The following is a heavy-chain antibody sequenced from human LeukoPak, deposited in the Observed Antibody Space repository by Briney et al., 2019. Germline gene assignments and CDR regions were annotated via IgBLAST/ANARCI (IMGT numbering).Heavy chain of an antibody. J-gene: IGHJ4*02. D-gene: IGHD3-10*01. V-gene: IGHV4-59*08. CDR2: IYYSGST. CDR3: ARHYGSGRPYFDY. CDR1: GGSINSYY. Sequence: SETLSLTCTVSGGSINSYYWSWIRQPPGKRLEWIGYIYYSGSTNYNPSLKSRVTISVDTSKNQFSLKLISVTAADTAVYYCARHYGSGRPYFDYWGQGTPVTVSS.